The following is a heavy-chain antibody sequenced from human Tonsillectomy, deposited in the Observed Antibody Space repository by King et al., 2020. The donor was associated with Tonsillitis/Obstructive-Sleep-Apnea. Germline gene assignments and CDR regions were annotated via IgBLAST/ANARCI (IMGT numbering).Heavy chain of an antibody. J-gene: IGHJ2*01. V-gene: IGHV5-51*03. D-gene: IGHD6-13*01. CDR1: GYRFTSYW. CDR3: AKLRGEYSRSWWPLGDTYFDL. Sequence: LVQSGAEVKKPGESLKISCKGSGYRFTSYWIGWVRQMPGRGLEWRGIIYPGDSYTRYSPSFQGQVTISPDKSISNAYLQWSSLKASDTAMYYCAKLRGEYSRSWWPLGDTYFDLWGRGTLVTVSS. CDR2: IYPGDSYT.